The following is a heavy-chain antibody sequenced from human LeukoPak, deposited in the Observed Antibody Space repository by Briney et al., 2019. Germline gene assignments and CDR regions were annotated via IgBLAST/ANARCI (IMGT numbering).Heavy chain of an antibody. CDR2: IYTSGST. CDR3: AGGYSYGENDVYYYMDV. Sequence: SETLSLTCTVSGGSISSYYWRWIRQPAGKVLEWIGRIYTSGSTNYNPSLKSRVTMSVDTSKNQFSLKLSSVTAADTAVYYCAGGYSYGENDVYYYMDVWGKRTTVTVSS. D-gene: IGHD5-18*01. CDR1: GGSISSYY. V-gene: IGHV4-4*07. J-gene: IGHJ6*03.